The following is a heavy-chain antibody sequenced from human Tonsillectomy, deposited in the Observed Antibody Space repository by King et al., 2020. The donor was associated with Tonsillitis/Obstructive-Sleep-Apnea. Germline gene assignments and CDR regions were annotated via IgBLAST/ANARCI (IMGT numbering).Heavy chain of an antibody. CDR2: VSYDETNK. CDR3: ARDRDSLEGIEEWAFIDY. J-gene: IGHJ4*02. D-gene: IGHD3-3*01. CDR1: GFTFSNYA. V-gene: IGHV3-30*04. Sequence: VQLVESGGGVVQPGRSLRLSCVASGFTFSNYAMHWVRQAPGKGLEWVAVVSYDETNKYYADSVKGRFTISRDSSKNTLYLQMNSLRAEDTAVYYCARDRDSLEGIEEWAFIDYGGQGTLAAVSS.